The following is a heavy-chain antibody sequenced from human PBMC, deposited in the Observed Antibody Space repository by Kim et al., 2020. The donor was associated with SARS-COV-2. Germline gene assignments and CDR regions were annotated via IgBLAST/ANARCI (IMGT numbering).Heavy chain of an antibody. D-gene: IGHD3-22*01. V-gene: IGHV4-4*02. Sequence: SETLSLTCAVSGGSISSSNWWSWVRQPPGKGLEWIGAIYHSGSTNYNPSLKSRVTISVDKSKNQFSLKLSSVTAADTAVYYCTRGGGYYDSSGPSYYYYGMDVWGQGTTVSVSS. CDR3: TRGGGYYDSSGPSYYYYGMDV. CDR2: IYHSGST. J-gene: IGHJ6*02. CDR1: GGSISSSNW.